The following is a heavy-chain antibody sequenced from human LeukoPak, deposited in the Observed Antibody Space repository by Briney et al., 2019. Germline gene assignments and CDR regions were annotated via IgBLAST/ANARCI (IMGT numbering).Heavy chain of an antibody. D-gene: IGHD6-13*01. Sequence: GGSLRLSCVASGFTFNSYAMSWVRQAPGKGLEWVSSISGSGGSTYYADSVKGRFTISRDNSKNTLYLQMNSLRAEDTAVYYCAKDLAYSSSWYPVDYYYGMDVWGQGTTVTVSS. V-gene: IGHV3-23*01. CDR3: AKDLAYSSSWYPVDYYYGMDV. CDR1: GFTFNSYA. J-gene: IGHJ6*02. CDR2: ISGSGGST.